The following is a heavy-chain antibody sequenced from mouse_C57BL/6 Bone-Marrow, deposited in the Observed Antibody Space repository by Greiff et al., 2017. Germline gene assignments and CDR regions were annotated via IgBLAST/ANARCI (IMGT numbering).Heavy chain of an antibody. CDR3: ARWGLDY. CDR2: LDPNRGGT. CDR1: GYTFTSYW. Sequence: QVQLQQPGAELVKPGASVKLSCKASGYTFTSYWMHWVKQRPGRGLEWIGRLDPNRGGTKYNEKFKSKATLTVDKSSSTAYMQLSSLTSEDSAVYYCARWGLDYWGQGTTLTVSS. V-gene: IGHV1-72*01. J-gene: IGHJ2*01.